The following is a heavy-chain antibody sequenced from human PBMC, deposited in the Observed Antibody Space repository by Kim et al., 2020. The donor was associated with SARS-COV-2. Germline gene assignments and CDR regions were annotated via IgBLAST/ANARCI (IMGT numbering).Heavy chain of an antibody. J-gene: IGHJ4*02. CDR2: INHSGST. CDR3: ARVTTVRLFDY. D-gene: IGHD4-4*01. Sequence: SETLSLTCAVYGGSFSGYYWSWIRQPPGKGLEWIGEINHSGSTNYNPSLKSRVTISVDTSKNQFSLKLSSVTAADTAVYYCARVTTVRLFDYWGQGTLVTVSS. CDR1: GGSFSGYY. V-gene: IGHV4-34*01.